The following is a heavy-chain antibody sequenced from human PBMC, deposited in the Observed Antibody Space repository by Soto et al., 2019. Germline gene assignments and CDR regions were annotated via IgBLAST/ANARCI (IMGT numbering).Heavy chain of an antibody. V-gene: IGHV4-34*01. J-gene: IGHJ4*02. Sequence: PSDTLSLTCAVYGGSFSGYYWSWIRQPPGKGLEWIGEINHSGSTNYNPSLKSRVTISVDTSKNQFSLKLSSVTAADTAVYYCARSKNILTGYYGFGHRFDYWGQGTLVTVS. CDR2: INHSGST. CDR3: ARSKNILTGYYGFGHRFDY. CDR1: GGSFSGYY. D-gene: IGHD3-9*01.